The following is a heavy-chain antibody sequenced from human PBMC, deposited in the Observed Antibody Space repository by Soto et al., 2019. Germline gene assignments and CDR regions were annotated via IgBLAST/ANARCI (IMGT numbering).Heavy chain of an antibody. J-gene: IGHJ4*02. CDR3: ARVSRQGYCSGGSCLPLVDY. D-gene: IGHD2-15*01. CDR1: GGSISSGGYY. V-gene: IGHV4-31*03. CDR2: IYYNGST. Sequence: QVQLQESGPGLVKPSQTLSLTCTVSGGSISSGGYYWSWIRQHPGKGLEWIGYIYYNGSTYYNPSVKSRVTISVDTSKNQFSLKLSAVTAADTAVYYCARVSRQGYCSGGSCLPLVDYWGQGTLVTVSS.